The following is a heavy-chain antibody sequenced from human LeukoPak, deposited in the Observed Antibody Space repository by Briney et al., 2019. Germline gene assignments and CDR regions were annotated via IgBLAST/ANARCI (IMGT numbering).Heavy chain of an antibody. Sequence: GGSLRLSCAASGFIFDDYAMHWVRQAPGKGLEWVSGITWNSDSIDYADSVKGRFTISRDNAKNSLYLQMNSLRAEDTAVYYCAELGITMIGGVWGKGTTVTISS. CDR2: ITWNSDSI. V-gene: IGHV3-9*01. CDR1: GFIFDDYA. CDR3: AELGITMIGGV. J-gene: IGHJ6*04. D-gene: IGHD3-10*02.